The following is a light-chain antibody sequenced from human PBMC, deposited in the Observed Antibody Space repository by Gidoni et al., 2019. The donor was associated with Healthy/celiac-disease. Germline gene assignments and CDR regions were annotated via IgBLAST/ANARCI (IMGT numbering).Light chain of an antibody. CDR2: GAS. CDR3: QQYGSSLLT. CDR1: QSVSNSY. V-gene: IGKV3-20*01. Sequence: EIVLTQSPGTLSLSQGERATLSCRASQSVSNSYLAWYQQKPGQAPRLLIYGASSRATGIPDRFSGSGSGTDFTLTISRLEPEDFAVYYCQQYGSSLLTFGGGTKVEIK. J-gene: IGKJ4*01.